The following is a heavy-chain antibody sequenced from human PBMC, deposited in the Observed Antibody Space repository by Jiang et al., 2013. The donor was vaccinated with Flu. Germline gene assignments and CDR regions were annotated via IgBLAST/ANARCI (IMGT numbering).Heavy chain of an antibody. J-gene: IGHJ1*01. CDR3: ARGYYDSSGYYLHFQH. CDR2: MNPNSGNT. V-gene: IGHV1-8*01. D-gene: IGHD3-22*01. Sequence: EWMGWMNPNSGNTGYAQKFQGRVTMTRNTSISTAYMELSSLRSEDTAVYYCARGYYDSSGYYLHFQHWGQGTLVTVSS.